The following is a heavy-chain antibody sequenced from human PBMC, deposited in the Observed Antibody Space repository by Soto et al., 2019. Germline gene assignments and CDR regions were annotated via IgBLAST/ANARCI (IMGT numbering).Heavy chain of an antibody. CDR2: ISGSGGST. D-gene: IGHD2-15*01. V-gene: IGHV3-23*01. Sequence: WGSLRLSCAASGFTFSNYGMSWVRQAPGKGLEWVSVISGSGGSTYYADSVKGRFTLSRDNSKNTVYLQMNSLRAEDTAVYYCAKDSPVGVPLLRDLHDWGQGTLVTVSS. CDR3: AKDSPVGVPLLRDLHD. CDR1: GFTFSNYG. J-gene: IGHJ1*01.